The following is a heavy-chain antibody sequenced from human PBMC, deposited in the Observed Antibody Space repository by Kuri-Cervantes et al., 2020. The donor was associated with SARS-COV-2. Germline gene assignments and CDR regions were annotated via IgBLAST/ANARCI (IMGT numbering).Heavy chain of an antibody. CDR2: IYHSGST. D-gene: IGHD3-16*01. Sequence: TGSGVSISSGSYYWGWIRQPRGKGLEWIGRIYHSGSTYYKLSLKSIVTISVDPSKNQFSLKLISVTAADTAVYYWARDGADLGHPPPDAFDIWGQGTMVTVSS. CDR3: ARDGADLGHPPPDAFDI. V-gene: IGHV4-39*07. CDR1: GVSISSGSYY. J-gene: IGHJ3*02.